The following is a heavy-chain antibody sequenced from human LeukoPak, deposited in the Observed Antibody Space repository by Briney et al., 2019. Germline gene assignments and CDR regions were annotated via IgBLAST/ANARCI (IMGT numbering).Heavy chain of an antibody. J-gene: IGHJ6*02. V-gene: IGHV3-30*19. CDR3: ARDRGYCSGGSCSYYYGMDV. D-gene: IGHD2-15*01. Sequence: GGSLRLSCAASGFTFSSYGMHWVRQAPGKGLEWVAVISYDGSNKYYADSVKGRFTISRDNSKNTLYLQMNSLRAEDTAVYYCARDRGYCSGGSCSYYYGMDVWGQGTTVTVSS. CDR1: GFTFSSYG. CDR2: ISYDGSNK.